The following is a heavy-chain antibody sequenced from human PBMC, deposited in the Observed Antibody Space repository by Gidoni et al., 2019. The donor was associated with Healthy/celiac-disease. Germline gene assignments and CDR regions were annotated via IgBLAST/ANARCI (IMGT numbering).Heavy chain of an antibody. J-gene: IGHJ4*02. CDR2: IYYSGST. CDR1: GGSISSGDYY. Sequence: QVQLQESGPGLVKPSQTLSLTCTVSGGSISSGDYYWSWIRQPPGTGLAWIGYIYYSGSTYYNPSLKSRVTISLDTSKNQFALKLRSVTAADTAVYYCARVLRWINYFDYWGQGTLVTVSS. V-gene: IGHV4-30-4*01. CDR3: ARVLRWINYFDY. D-gene: IGHD4-17*01.